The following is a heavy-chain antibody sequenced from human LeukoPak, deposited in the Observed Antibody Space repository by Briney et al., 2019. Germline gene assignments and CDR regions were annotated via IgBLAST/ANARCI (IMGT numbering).Heavy chain of an antibody. V-gene: IGHV3-7*01. CDR2: INQDGSEK. CDR3: VKVSVGAPGSDY. CDR1: GFIYSNYG. D-gene: IGHD1-1*01. Sequence: GGSLRLSCAASGFIYSNYGMTWVRQAPGKGLEWVANINQDGSEKYYVDSVKGRFTISRDNAKNSLYLQMNSLRAEDTALYYCVKVSVGAPGSDYWGQGTLVTVSS. J-gene: IGHJ4*02.